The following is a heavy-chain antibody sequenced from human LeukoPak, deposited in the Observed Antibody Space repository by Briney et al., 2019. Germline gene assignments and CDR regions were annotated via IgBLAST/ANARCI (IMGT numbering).Heavy chain of an antibody. CDR3: ASEKNYGDKYFDS. Sequence: ASLKISCKASGNTFNIHYFHWVRQAPGQGLEWMGIINRGDGKTGYAQRFQGRVTLTRDTSTSTAYMELSSLRSEDTAIYYCASEKNYGDKYFDSWGQGTVVTVSS. CDR1: GNTFNIHY. J-gene: IGHJ4*02. CDR2: INRGDGKT. V-gene: IGHV1-46*02. D-gene: IGHD4-17*01.